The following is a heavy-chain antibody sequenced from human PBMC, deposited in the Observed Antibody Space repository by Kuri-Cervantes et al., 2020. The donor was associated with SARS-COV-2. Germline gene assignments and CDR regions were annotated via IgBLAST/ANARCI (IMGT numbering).Heavy chain of an antibody. Sequence: ASVKVSCKASGYTFTGYYMHWVRQAPGQGLEWMGWMNPNSGNTGYAQKFQGRVTMTRDTSISTAYMELSRLRSDDTAVYYCAREWITMVRGPFDYWGQGTLVTVSS. J-gene: IGHJ4*02. CDR3: AREWITMVRGPFDY. CDR2: MNPNSGNT. D-gene: IGHD3-10*01. V-gene: IGHV1-2*02. CDR1: GYTFTGYY.